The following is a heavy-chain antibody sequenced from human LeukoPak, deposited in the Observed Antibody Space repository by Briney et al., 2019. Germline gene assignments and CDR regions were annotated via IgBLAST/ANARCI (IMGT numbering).Heavy chain of an antibody. CDR1: GGSFSGYF. V-gene: IGHV4-34*01. CDR2: INHSGST. J-gene: IGHJ6*03. Sequence: SETLSLTCAVYGGSFSGYFWSWVRQPPGKGLDWIGEINHSGSTHYNPSLKSRVTISVDTSKNQFSLKLNSVTAADTAVYYCAGAGSPSGDTYYYMDVWGKGTTVTVSS. D-gene: IGHD1-26*01. CDR3: AGAGSPSGDTYYYMDV.